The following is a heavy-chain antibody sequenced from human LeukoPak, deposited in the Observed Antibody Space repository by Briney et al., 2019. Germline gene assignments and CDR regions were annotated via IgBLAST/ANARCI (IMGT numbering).Heavy chain of an antibody. D-gene: IGHD3-10*02. J-gene: IGHJ6*04. V-gene: IGHV3-74*01. Sequence: GGSLRLSCAASGFTFSTYLMHWVRQAPGKALVRVSRIHGDGISTTYADSVKGRFTISRDNAKNSLYLQMNSLRAEDTAVYYCAELGITMIGGVWGKGTTVTISS. CDR3: AELGITMIGGV. CDR1: GFTFSTYL. CDR2: IHGDGIST.